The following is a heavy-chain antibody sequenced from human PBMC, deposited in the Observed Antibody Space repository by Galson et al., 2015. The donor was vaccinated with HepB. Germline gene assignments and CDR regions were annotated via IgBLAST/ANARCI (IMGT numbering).Heavy chain of an antibody. Sequence: SLRLSCAASQFTFSTYAMHWVRQAPGKGLEWVAVISYDGNAKSYAHSVEGRFTISRDNSKYKLYLQMNSLRVEDTALYYCAIDSQGDPFDYWGQGTLVIVSS. V-gene: IGHV3-30*04. CDR2: ISYDGNAK. CDR3: AIDSQGDPFDY. D-gene: IGHD3-16*01. J-gene: IGHJ4*02. CDR1: QFTFSTYA.